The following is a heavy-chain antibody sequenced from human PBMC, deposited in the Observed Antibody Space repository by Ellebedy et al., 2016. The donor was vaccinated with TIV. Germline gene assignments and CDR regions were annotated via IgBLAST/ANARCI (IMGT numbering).Heavy chain of an antibody. CDR2: ISWNSANI. J-gene: IGHJ3*02. D-gene: IGHD6-13*01. CDR3: AKTIPLVRGAFDM. V-gene: IGHV3-9*01. Sequence: PGGSLRLSGAASGFSFDDYAMHWVRQAPGRGLEWVSGISWNSANIGYTDSVKGRFTISRDNAKTSLYLQMNRLRAEDTAFYSCAKTIPLVRGAFDMWGQGTMVSVSS. CDR1: GFSFDDYA.